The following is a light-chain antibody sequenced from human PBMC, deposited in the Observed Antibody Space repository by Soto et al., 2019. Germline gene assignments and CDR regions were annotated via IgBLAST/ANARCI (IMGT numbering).Light chain of an antibody. CDR3: QKYDGLPLP. CDR2: GAS. V-gene: IGKV3-20*01. Sequence: VLTQSPGTPSLSPGERVTLSCSATQSMSINSLAWYQQKPVQSHRLLVYGASTTHTGILDRLRGGGSGADFALTISSLEPEGFAMYYCQKYDGLPLPVGHGTKVEIK. CDR1: QSMSINS. J-gene: IGKJ1*01.